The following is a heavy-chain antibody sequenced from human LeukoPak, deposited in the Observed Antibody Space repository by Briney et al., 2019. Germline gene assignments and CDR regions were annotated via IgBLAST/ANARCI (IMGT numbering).Heavy chain of an antibody. CDR2: IIPIFGTA. J-gene: IGHJ5*02. CDR3: ARDLIETIFGVVIIGGWFDP. Sequence: SVKVSCKASGGTFSSYAISWVRQAPGQGLEWMGGIIPIFGTANYAQKFQGRVTITADESTSTAYMELSSLRSEDTAVYYCARDLIETIFGVVIIGGWFDPWGQGTLVTVSS. V-gene: IGHV1-69*01. CDR1: GGTFSSYA. D-gene: IGHD3-3*01.